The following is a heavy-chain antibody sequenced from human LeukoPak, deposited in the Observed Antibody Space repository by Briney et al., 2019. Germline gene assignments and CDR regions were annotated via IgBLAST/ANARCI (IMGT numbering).Heavy chain of an antibody. CDR1: GGSISSGGYY. J-gene: IGHJ4*02. D-gene: IGHD2-2*01. V-gene: IGHV4-31*03. CDR2: IYYSGST. CDR3: ARGRGYCSSTSCYRGANDY. Sequence: SETLSLTCTVSGGSISSGGYYRSWIRQHPGKGLEWIGYIYYSGSTYYNPSLKSRVTISVDTSKNQFSLKLSSVTAADTAVYYCARGRGYCSSTSCYRGANDYWGQGTLVTVSS.